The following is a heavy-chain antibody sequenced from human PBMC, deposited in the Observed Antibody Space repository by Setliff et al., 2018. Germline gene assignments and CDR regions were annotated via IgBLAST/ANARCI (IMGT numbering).Heavy chain of an antibody. CDR2: ISAYNGNT. CDR3: ARSFSPAAGTGRFYYYYGMDV. Sequence: ASVKVSCKASGYTFTSYGISWVRQAPGQGLEWMGWISAYNGNTNYAQKLQGRVTMTTDTSTSTAYMELSRLRSDDTAVYYCARSFSPAAGTGRFYYYYGMDVWGQGTTVTVSS. D-gene: IGHD6-13*01. V-gene: IGHV1-18*01. J-gene: IGHJ6*02. CDR1: GYTFTSYG.